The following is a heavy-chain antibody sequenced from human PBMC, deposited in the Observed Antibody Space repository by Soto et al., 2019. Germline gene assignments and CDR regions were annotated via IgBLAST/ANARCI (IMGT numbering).Heavy chain of an antibody. CDR1: GFTFSSYA. CDR2: ISYDGSNK. V-gene: IGHV3-30-3*01. Sequence: QVQLVESGGGVVQPGRSLRLSCAASGFTFSSYAMHWVRQAPGKGLECVAVISYDGSNKYYADSVKGRFTISRDNSKNTLYLQMNSLRAEDTAVFYCARDQTGITTAGGGRIDYWGQGSVVTVSS. CDR3: ARDQTGITTAGGGRIDY. D-gene: IGHD6-13*01. J-gene: IGHJ4*02.